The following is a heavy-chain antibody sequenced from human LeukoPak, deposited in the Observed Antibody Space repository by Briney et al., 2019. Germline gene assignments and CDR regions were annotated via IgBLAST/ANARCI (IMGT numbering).Heavy chain of an antibody. CDR2: IYSSGNT. Sequence: SETLSLTCTVSGGSISTTNYYWGWIRQPPGRDLDWIGSIYSSGNTYYNPSLESRVTISVDTSKNQLSLKLTSATAADTSVYYCARHSGLRSPFDPWGQGTLVTVSS. V-gene: IGHV4-39*01. D-gene: IGHD3-3*01. CDR1: GGSISTTNYY. J-gene: IGHJ5*02. CDR3: ARHSGLRSPFDP.